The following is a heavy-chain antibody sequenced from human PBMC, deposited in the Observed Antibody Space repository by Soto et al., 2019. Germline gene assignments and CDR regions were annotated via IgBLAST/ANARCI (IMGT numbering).Heavy chain of an antibody. D-gene: IGHD5-12*01. CDR2: INAGNGNT. CDR1: GGTFSSYA. CDR3: ARDFPGYSGYPALDY. Sequence: ASVKVSCKASGGTFSSYAMHWVRQAPGQRLEWMGWINAGNGNTKYSQKFQGRVTITRDTSASTAYMELSSLRSEDTAVYYCARDFPGYSGYPALDYWGQGTLVTVSS. V-gene: IGHV1-3*01. J-gene: IGHJ4*02.